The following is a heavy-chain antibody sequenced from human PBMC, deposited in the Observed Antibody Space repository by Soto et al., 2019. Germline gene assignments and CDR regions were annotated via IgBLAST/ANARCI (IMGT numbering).Heavy chain of an antibody. V-gene: IGHV1-8*01. CDR3: ATPSKTQYDFWSGTNYYFDY. D-gene: IGHD3-3*01. CDR2: MNPNSGNT. Sequence: QVQLVQSGAEVKKPGASVKVSCKASGYTFTSYDINWVRQATGQGLEWMGWMNPNSGNTGSAQRFQGRVTMTRNTSISTAYMELSSLISEDTAVYFCATPSKTQYDFWSGTNYYFDYWGQGTLVTGSS. J-gene: IGHJ4*02. CDR1: GYTFTSYD.